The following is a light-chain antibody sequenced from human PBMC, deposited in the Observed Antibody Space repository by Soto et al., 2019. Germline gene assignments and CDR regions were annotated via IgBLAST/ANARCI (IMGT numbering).Light chain of an antibody. V-gene: IGKV3-20*01. CDR3: QQYSRSPFT. Sequence: DIVLTQSPGTLSLSPGERATLSCRASQGVSANHLTWYQQKPGQAPRLLMCGASTRATGIPDRFSGSGSGTDFTLTISRLEPEGFAVYICQQYSRSPFTFGPGTKLYI. J-gene: IGKJ3*01. CDR2: GAS. CDR1: QGVSANH.